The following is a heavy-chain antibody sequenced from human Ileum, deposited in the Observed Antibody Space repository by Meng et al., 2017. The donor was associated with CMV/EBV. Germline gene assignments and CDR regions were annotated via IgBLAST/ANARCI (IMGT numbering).Heavy chain of an antibody. J-gene: IGHJ4*02. V-gene: IGHV3-15*07. CDR3: SLRFRSPPTCLRCGY. Sequence: GAALMISCAGSGFTCKNAWMNWVREAPGKGLGWGGQIKSKTEGGTIDYAAAIKGRFIISRDDSKDTVYLQMNSLKTDATAAYYCSLRFRSPPTCLRCGYWGQGALVTVSS. D-gene: IGHD3-3*01. CDR2: IKSKTEGGTI. CDR1: GFTCKNAW.